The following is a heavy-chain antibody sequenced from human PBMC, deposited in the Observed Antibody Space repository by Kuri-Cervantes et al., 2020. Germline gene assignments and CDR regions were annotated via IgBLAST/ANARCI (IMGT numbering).Heavy chain of an antibody. CDR1: GGSFSGSY. Sequence: SETLSLTCAVYGGSFSGSYWSWIRQPPGKGLEWIASIYHSGITYYNPSLKSWLTISVDTSKNQFSLRLSSVTAADTAVYYCARHALERSGYYGGTYNYYMDVWGKGTTVTVSS. CDR2: IYHSGIT. D-gene: IGHD3-22*01. V-gene: IGHV4-34*01. J-gene: IGHJ6*03. CDR3: ARHALERSGYYGGTYNYYMDV.